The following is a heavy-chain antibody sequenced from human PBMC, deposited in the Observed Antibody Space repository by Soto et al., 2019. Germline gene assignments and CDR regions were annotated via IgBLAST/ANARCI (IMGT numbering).Heavy chain of an antibody. CDR2: VSSSGDST. D-gene: IGHD6-19*01. J-gene: IGHJ4*02. CDR1: GLIFDIYA. V-gene: IGHV3-23*01. Sequence: EVQLLESGGGLVQPGGSLRLSCAASGLIFDIYAMSWVRQAPGKGLEWVSAVSSSGDSTNYADSVTGRFTISRDSSKNTLYLQMNSLRAEDTAVYYCASEPGVAGGYFDYWGQGTLVAVSS. CDR3: ASEPGVAGGYFDY.